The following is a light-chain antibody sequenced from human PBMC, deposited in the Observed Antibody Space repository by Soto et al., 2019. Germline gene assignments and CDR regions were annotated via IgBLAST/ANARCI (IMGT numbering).Light chain of an antibody. V-gene: IGKV3-15*01. J-gene: IGKJ5*01. CDR2: GAS. Sequence: ERVLTPATATLSVPPGDRATLSCRAGQRVCSDLAGYQQKRGGAPRLLIYGASTRATGIPARFGGSASGTEFTLTISGLLSADVAVCYCHPDTNWLPIPFGQGTLLEIK. CDR1: QRVCSD. CDR3: HPDTNWLPIP.